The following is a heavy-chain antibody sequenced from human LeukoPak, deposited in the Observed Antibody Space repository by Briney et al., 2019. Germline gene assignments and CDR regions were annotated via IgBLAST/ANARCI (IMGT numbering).Heavy chain of an antibody. CDR1: GGSISSYY. J-gene: IGHJ4*02. Sequence: PSETLSLTCTVSGGSISSYYWSWIRQPPGKGLEWIGYIYYSGSTNYNPSLKSRVTISVDTSKNQFSLKLSSVTAADTAVYYCASGGGRIVNFWSGYLYYFDYWGQGTLVTVSS. D-gene: IGHD3-3*01. CDR3: ASGGGRIVNFWSGYLYYFDY. CDR2: IYYSGST. V-gene: IGHV4-59*08.